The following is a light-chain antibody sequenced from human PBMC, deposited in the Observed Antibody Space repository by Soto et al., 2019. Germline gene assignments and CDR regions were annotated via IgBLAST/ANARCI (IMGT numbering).Light chain of an antibody. V-gene: IGKV1-33*01. Sequence: DIQMTQSPSSLSASVGDRVTITCQASQDISNFLNWYQQKPGKAPKLLIYDSSNLETGVPSRFSGRGSGTYFTFTISSLQPEDIATYYCQQYDNLLSLTFGGGTKVEI. J-gene: IGKJ4*01. CDR2: DSS. CDR3: QQYDNLLSLT. CDR1: QDISNF.